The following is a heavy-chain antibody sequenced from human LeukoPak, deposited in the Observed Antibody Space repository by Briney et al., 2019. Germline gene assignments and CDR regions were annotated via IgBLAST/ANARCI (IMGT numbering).Heavy chain of an antibody. CDR2: IYYSGST. D-gene: IGHD3-22*01. J-gene: IGHJ2*01. CDR1: GDSISSYY. V-gene: IGHV4-59*01. CDR3: ARSDYDTSKFDL. Sequence: SETLSLTCAVSGDSISSYYWSWIRQPPGKGLEWIGYIYYSGSTNYNPSLKSRVTISVDTSKNQFSLKLSSVTAADTAVYYCARSDYDTSKFDLWGRGTLVTVSS.